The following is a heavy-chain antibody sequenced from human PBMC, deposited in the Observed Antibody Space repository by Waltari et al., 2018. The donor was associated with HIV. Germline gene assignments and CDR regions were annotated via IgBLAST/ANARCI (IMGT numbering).Heavy chain of an antibody. Sequence: SSSYYWGWIRQPPGKGLEWIGSIYYSGSTYYNPSLKSRVTISVDTSKNQFSLKLSSVTAADTAVYYCARAVQGYCSGGSCENYFDYWGQGTLVTVSS. D-gene: IGHD2-15*01. CDR3: ARAVQGYCSGGSCENYFDY. V-gene: IGHV4-39*01. J-gene: IGHJ4*02. CDR1: SSSYY. CDR2: IYYSGST.